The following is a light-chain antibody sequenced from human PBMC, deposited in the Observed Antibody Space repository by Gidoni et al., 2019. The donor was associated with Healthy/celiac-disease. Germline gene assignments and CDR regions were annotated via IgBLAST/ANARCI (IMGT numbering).Light chain of an antibody. V-gene: IGKV1-39*01. CDR1: QSIRSY. Sequence: DIKMTQSTSSLSASVGDRVTITCRASQSIRSYLTWYQQKPGKAPKLLIYAASSLQSGVPSRFSGSGSWTDFTLTISSLQPEDFATYYCQQSYSTPPFTFGPGTKVDIK. CDR3: QQSYSTPPFT. J-gene: IGKJ3*01. CDR2: AAS.